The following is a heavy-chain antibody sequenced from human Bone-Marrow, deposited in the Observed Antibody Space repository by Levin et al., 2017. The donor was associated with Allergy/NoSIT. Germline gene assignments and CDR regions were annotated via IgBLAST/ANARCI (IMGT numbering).Heavy chain of an antibody. CDR2: IYYSGST. D-gene: IGHD6-19*01. V-gene: IGHV4-59*01. Sequence: SETLSLTCTVSGGSISSYYWSWIRQPPGKGLEWIGYIYYSGSTNYNPSLKSRVTISVDTSKNQFSLKLSSVTAADTAVYYCARTSIAVAGIGHLYFDYWGQGTLVTVSS. J-gene: IGHJ4*02. CDR1: GGSISSYY. CDR3: ARTSIAVAGIGHLYFDY.